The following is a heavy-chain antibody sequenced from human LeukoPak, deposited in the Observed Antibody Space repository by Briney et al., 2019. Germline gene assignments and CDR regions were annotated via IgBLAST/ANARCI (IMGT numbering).Heavy chain of an antibody. CDR2: ISAYNGNT. Sequence: ASVKVSCKASGYTFTSYGISWVRQAPGQGLEWMGWISAYNGNTNYAQKFQGRVTMTTDTSTSTAYMDLRSLRSDDTAVYYCARDDYGAGSHYWFGPWGQGTLVTVSS. V-gene: IGHV1-18*01. J-gene: IGHJ5*02. D-gene: IGHD3-10*01. CDR3: ARDDYGAGSHYWFGP. CDR1: GYTFTSYG.